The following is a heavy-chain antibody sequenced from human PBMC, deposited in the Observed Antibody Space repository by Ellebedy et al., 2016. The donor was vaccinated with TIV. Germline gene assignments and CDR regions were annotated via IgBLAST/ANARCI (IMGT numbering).Heavy chain of an antibody. CDR2: ISGSGGST. CDR1: GFTFSSYA. D-gene: IGHD1-26*01. J-gene: IGHJ4*02. CDR3: AKDLGWELLPDY. V-gene: IGHV3-23*01. Sequence: GGSLRLSXAASGFTFSSYAMSWVRQAPGKGLEWVSAISGSGGSTYYADSVKGRFTISRDNSKNTLYLQMNSLRAEDTAVYYCAKDLGWELLPDYWGQGTLVTVSS.